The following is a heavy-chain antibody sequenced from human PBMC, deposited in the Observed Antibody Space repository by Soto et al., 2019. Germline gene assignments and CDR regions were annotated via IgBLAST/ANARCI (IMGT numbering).Heavy chain of an antibody. V-gene: IGHV1-69*08. D-gene: IGHD2-15*01. J-gene: IGHJ6*03. CDR1: GATFNDYT. CDR2: VIPLLDAS. Sequence: QVQLVQSGAEVKKPGSSVRISCAASGATFNDYTFTWVRRAPGQGLEWMGRVIPLLDASNYAEKFQDRVTITADRSTSTVYMELSGLKSEDSAIYYCASGKSQMTQDRMGFYYYMYVWGKGTTVTVSS. CDR3: ASGKSQMTQDRMGFYYYMYV.